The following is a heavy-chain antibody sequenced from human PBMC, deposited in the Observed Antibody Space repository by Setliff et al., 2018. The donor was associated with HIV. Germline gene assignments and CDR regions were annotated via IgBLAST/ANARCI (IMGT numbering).Heavy chain of an antibody. D-gene: IGHD3-22*01. CDR2: FDPQDGET. CDR1: GYTLTEVS. J-gene: IGHJ3*02. CDR3: ARGGRMIVVPDI. Sequence: ASVKVSCKVSGYTLTEVSMHWVRQAPKKGLEWMGYFDPQDGETVHAQKFQGRVTLTEDTTTTAHMQLTSLRSVDTAMYYCARGGRMIVVPDIWGQGTMVTVSS. V-gene: IGHV1-24*01.